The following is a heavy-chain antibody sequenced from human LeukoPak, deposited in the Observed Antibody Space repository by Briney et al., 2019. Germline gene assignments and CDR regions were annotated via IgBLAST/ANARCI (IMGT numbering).Heavy chain of an antibody. Sequence: SVQVSCKASGCTFNSYAISWVRQAPGQGLEWMGRIIPIFGTANYAQKFKGRVTINTDESTNTAYMELTSLCSEDTAVYYCARDNYAGANWFDPWGKGTLVTVSS. CDR3: ARDNYAGANWFDP. J-gene: IGHJ5*02. D-gene: IGHD1-7*01. CDR1: GCTFNSYA. V-gene: IGHV1-69*05. CDR2: IIPIFGTA.